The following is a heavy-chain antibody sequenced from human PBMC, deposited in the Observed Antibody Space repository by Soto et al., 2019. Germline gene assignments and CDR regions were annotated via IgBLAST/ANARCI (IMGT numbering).Heavy chain of an antibody. CDR1: GYNFANYC. CDR2: IFPGDSDT. Sequence: PGESLKISCKGSGYNFANYCIGWVRQMPGKGLEWMGMIFPGDSDTKKSPSLQGQITMSVDKSNSSAYLHWSSLKASDTAMYYSAAGYDTGVDAFEKWGRGKMVTV. CDR3: AAGYDTGVDAFEK. D-gene: IGHD3-22*01. J-gene: IGHJ3*02. V-gene: IGHV5-51*01.